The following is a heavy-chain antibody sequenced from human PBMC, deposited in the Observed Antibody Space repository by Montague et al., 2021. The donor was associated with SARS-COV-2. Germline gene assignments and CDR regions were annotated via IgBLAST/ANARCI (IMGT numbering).Heavy chain of an antibody. CDR1: GGSFSTYS. J-gene: IGHJ6*03. CDR2: IHHGGST. D-gene: IGHD3-10*01. CDR3: ARLGDGVVPSPILGVGPYYSYYYVDV. V-gene: IGHV4-34*01. Sequence: SETLSLTCAVHGGSFSTYSWNWIRQPPGKGLEWIGEIHHGGSTNXNPSLKSQVTISADTSKNQFSLKLTSVAAADTAVYYCARLGDGVVPSPILGVGPYYSYYYVDVWGKGTTVTVSS.